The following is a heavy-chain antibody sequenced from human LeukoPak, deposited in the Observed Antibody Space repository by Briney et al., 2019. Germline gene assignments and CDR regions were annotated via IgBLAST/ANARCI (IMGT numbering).Heavy chain of an antibody. V-gene: IGHV4-59*12. CDR3: ARDVVAAVGSFDY. D-gene: IGHD2-2*01. CDR2: IYSTGST. J-gene: IGHJ4*02. Sequence: SETLSLTCTVSGGSISGYYWSWVRQSPEKGLESIGFIYSTGSTSYNPSLKSRVTISIDTSQNQFSLKLSSVTAADTAVYYCARDVVAAVGSFDYWGQGTQVTVSS. CDR1: GGSISGYY.